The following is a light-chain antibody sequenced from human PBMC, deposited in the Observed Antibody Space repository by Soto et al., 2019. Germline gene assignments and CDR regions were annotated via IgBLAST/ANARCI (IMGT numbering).Light chain of an antibody. Sequence: EIVLTQSPGTLSLSPGERATLSCRASQSASSRFLAGYQQKPGQAPRLLMYGASSRATGFPDRFSGTGSGTDFTLTISRLEPEDFAVYYCQQYGSSPYTFGLGSKLEIK. CDR3: QQYGSSPYT. J-gene: IGKJ2*01. V-gene: IGKV3-20*01. CDR2: GAS. CDR1: QSASSRF.